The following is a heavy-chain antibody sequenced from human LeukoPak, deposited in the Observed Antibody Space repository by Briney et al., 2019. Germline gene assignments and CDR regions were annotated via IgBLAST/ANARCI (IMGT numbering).Heavy chain of an antibody. Sequence: GGSLRLSCAASGFTFDDYAMHWVRQSPGKGLEWVSGITWNSGRIGYADSVKGRFTISRDNAKNSLYLQMNSLRGEDTALYYCAKDTRGRLYYYMDVWGKGTTVTVSS. CDR3: AKDTRGRLYYYMDV. J-gene: IGHJ6*03. D-gene: IGHD6-25*01. V-gene: IGHV3-9*01. CDR2: ITWNSGRI. CDR1: GFTFDDYA.